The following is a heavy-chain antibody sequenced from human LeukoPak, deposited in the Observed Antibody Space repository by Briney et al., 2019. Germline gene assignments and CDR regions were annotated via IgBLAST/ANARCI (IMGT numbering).Heavy chain of an antibody. Sequence: GGSLRLPCAASGFTFSSFSMNWVRQAPGKGLEWVSSISSSSSYTFYAGSVKGRFTISRDNAKNSLFLQMNSLRAEDTALYYCAKGTKPVMTIPDYWGQGTLVTVSS. CDR3: AKGTKPVMTIPDY. J-gene: IGHJ4*02. CDR1: GFTFSSFS. CDR2: ISSSSSYT. D-gene: IGHD4/OR15-4a*01. V-gene: IGHV3-21*01.